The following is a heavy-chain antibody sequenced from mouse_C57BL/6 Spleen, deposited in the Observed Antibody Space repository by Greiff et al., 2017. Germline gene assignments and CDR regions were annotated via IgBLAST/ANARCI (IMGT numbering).Heavy chain of an antibody. J-gene: IGHJ1*03. D-gene: IGHD1-1*01. Sequence: EVQLQESGGGLVKPGGSLKLSCAASGFTFSDYGMHWVRQAPEKGLEWVAYISSGSSTIYYADTVKGRFTISRDNAKNTLFLQMTSLRSEDTAMYYCARPTVVARYFDVWGTGTTVTVSS. CDR1: GFTFSDYG. V-gene: IGHV5-17*01. CDR3: ARPTVVARYFDV. CDR2: ISSGSSTI.